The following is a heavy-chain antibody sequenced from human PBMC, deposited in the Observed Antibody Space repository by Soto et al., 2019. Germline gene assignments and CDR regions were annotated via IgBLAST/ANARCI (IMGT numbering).Heavy chain of an antibody. CDR3: ARSTGDFWSGYYNYFDY. CDR1: GGTFSSYA. J-gene: IGHJ4*02. CDR2: IIPIFGTA. Sequence: SVKVSCKASGGTFSSYAISWVRPAPGQGLEWMGGIIPIFGTANYAQKFQGRVTITADKSTSTAYMELSSLRSEDTAVYYCARSTGDFWSGYYNYFDYWGQGTLVTVSS. V-gene: IGHV1-69*06. D-gene: IGHD3-3*01.